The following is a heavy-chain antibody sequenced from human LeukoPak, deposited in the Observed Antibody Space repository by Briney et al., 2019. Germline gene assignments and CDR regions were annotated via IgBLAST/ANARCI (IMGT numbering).Heavy chain of an antibody. D-gene: IGHD2-15*01. V-gene: IGHV4-61*01. CDR3: ARVPLGYCSGGSCYQDAFDI. CDR2: IYYSGST. Sequence: TSETLSLTCTVSVGSISSSSYYWSWIRQPPGKGLEWIGYIYYSGSTNYNPSLKSRVTISVDTSKNQFSLKLSSVTAADTAVYYCARVPLGYCSGGSCYQDAFDIWGQGTMVTVSS. J-gene: IGHJ3*02. CDR1: VGSISSSSYY.